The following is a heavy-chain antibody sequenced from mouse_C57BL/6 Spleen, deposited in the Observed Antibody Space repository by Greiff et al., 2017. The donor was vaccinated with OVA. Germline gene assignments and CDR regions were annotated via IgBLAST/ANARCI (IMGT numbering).Heavy chain of an antibody. J-gene: IGHJ1*03. V-gene: IGHV1-50*01. CDR3: ARSDYDGYFDV. D-gene: IGHD2-4*01. CDR1: GYTFTSYW. Sequence: QVQLQQSGAELVKPGASVKLSCKASGYTFTSYWMQWVKQRPGQGLEWIGEIDPSDSYTNYNQKFKGKATLTVDTSSSTAYMQLSSLTSEDSAVYYCARSDYDGYFDVWGTGTTVTVSS. CDR2: IDPSDSYT.